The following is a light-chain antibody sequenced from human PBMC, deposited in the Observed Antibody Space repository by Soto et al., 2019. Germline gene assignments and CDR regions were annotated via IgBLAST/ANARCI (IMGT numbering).Light chain of an antibody. V-gene: IGKV1-5*03. CDR1: QNIQRW. Sequence: DTQMTQSPSTVSASVVDRITITFRASQNIQRWLAWYQQKPGKAPKLLIYKASSLERGVPSRFSGSGSGTDFTLTISRLEPEDFAVYYCQQYGSSPPITFGQGTRLE. CDR2: KAS. J-gene: IGKJ5*01. CDR3: QQYGSSPPIT.